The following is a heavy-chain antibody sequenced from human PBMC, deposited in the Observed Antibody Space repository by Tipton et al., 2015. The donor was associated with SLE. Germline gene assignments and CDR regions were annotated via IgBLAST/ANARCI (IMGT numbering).Heavy chain of an antibody. CDR3: AKDGRIAARPTLFDY. V-gene: IGHV3-30*02. CDR2: IRYDGSNK. D-gene: IGHD6-6*01. J-gene: IGHJ4*02. CDR1: GFTFSSYG. Sequence: SLRLSCAASGFTFSSYGMHWVRQAPGKGLEWVAFIRYDGSNKYYADSVKGRFTISRDNSKNTLYLQMNSLRAEDTAVYYCAKDGRIAARPTLFDYWGQGTLVTVSS.